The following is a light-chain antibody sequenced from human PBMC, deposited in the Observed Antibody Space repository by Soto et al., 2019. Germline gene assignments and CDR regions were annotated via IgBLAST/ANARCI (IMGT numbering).Light chain of an antibody. Sequence: DIQMTQSPSTLSASVGDKVTITCRASRSISSWLAWYQHKPGKAPKLLIYKASSLESGVPSSFSGSGSGTEFTLTISSLQPDDFATYYCQQYSYYPWTFGQGTKVEIK. CDR2: KAS. CDR1: RSISSW. V-gene: IGKV1-5*03. J-gene: IGKJ1*01. CDR3: QQYSYYPWT.